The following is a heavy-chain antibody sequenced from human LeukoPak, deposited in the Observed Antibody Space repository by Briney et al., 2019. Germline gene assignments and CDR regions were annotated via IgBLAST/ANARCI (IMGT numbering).Heavy chain of an antibody. D-gene: IGHD6-13*01. V-gene: IGHV3-33*01. Sequence: PGGSLRLSCEAPGFTFRSFGFHWVRPAPGKGLEWVALMWFDGTKTYYADSVKGRFSVSRDNSKNTVYLQMNSLRVEDTAVYYCARHGIAALTDAFDIWGQGTTVSVSS. J-gene: IGHJ3*02. CDR3: ARHGIAALTDAFDI. CDR1: GFTFRSFG. CDR2: MWFDGTKT.